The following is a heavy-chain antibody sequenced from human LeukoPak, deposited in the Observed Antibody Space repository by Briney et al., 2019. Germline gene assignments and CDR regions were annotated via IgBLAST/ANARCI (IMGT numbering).Heavy chain of an antibody. J-gene: IGHJ5*02. D-gene: IGHD3-22*01. CDR3: ATEKYYYDSSGYFVLDP. CDR2: FDPEDGET. Sequence: ASVKVSCTVSGYTLTELSMHWVRQAPGKGLEWMGGFDPEDGETIYAQKFQGRVTMTEDTSTDTAYMELGSLRSEDTAVYYCATEKYYYDSSGYFVLDPWGQGTLVTVSS. CDR1: GYTLTELS. V-gene: IGHV1-24*01.